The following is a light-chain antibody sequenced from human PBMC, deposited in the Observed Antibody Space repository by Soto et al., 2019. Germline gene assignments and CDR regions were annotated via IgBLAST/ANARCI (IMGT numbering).Light chain of an antibody. CDR3: QPYGSSPPYT. Sequence: EVVLTQSPGALSLSPGDRATLSCRASQSISNNYFAWYQQKPGQAPRLLIFGSSDRATGIPDRFSGSGSGTDFTLTISRPEPEDFAVYYCQPYGSSPPYTFGQGTKLEIK. CDR2: GSS. V-gene: IGKV3-20*01. J-gene: IGKJ2*01. CDR1: QSISNNY.